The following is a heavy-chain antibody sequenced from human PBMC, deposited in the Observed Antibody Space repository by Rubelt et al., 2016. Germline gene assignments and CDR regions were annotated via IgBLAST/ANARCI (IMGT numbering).Heavy chain of an antibody. CDR3: GRGEVEYSSSTVDY. J-gene: IGHJ4*02. V-gene: IGHV3-NL1*01. CDR2: RVWRST. D-gene: IGHD6-6*01. Sequence: RVWRSTYYADSVKGRFAIFRDNSKNTLYLQMNSLRAEDTAVYFCGRGEVEYSSSTVDYWGQGTLVTVSS.